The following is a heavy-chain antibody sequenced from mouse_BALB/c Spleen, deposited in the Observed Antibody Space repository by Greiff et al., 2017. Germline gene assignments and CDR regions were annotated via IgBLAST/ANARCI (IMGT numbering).Heavy chain of an antibody. CDR1: GYTFTDYA. J-gene: IGHJ4*01. Sequence: QVQLQQSGAELVRPGVSVKISCKGSGYTFTDYAMHWVRQSHAKSLEWIGVISTYYGDASYNQKFKGKATMTVDKSSSTAYMELARLTSEDSAIYYCARGGTIYYGNDGAMDYWGQGTSVTVSS. D-gene: IGHD2-2*01. CDR2: ISTYYGDA. V-gene: IGHV1S137*01. CDR3: ARGGTIYYGNDGAMDY.